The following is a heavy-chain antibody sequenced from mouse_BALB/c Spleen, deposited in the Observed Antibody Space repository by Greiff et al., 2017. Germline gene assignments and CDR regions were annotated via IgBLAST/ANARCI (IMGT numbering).Heavy chain of an antibody. V-gene: IGHV1-87*01. CDR3: ARSDYRYENYYAMDY. CDR2: IYPGDGDT. CDR1: GYTFTSYW. J-gene: IGHJ4*01. D-gene: IGHD2-14*01. Sequence: VQLHQSGAELARPGASVKLSCKASGYTFTSYWMQWVKQRPGQGLEWIGAIYPGDGDTRYTQKFKGKATLTADKSSSTAYMQLSSLASEDSAVYYCARSDYRYENYYAMDYWGQGTSVTVSS.